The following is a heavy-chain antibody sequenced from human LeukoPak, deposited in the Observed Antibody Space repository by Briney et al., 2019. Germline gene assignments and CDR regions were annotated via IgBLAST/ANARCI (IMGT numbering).Heavy chain of an antibody. V-gene: IGHV3-23*01. CDR3: AKPHRYTSDLDY. CDR1: GFTFSSYT. Sequence: GGSLLLSCASSGFTFSSYTMSWVRQAPGKGLEWVSAISGSVGSTYYADSVKGRFTIARDNSKNTLYLKMNSLRAEDTAVYYCAKPHRYTSDLDYWGQGTLVTVSS. J-gene: IGHJ4*02. CDR2: ISGSVGST. D-gene: IGHD3-16*02.